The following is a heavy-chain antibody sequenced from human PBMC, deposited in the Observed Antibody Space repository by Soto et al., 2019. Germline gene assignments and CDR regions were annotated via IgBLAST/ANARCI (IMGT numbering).Heavy chain of an antibody. CDR2: ISANNGNT. D-gene: IGHD1-26*01. CDR3: ARVLPFHSGSYSRGFDY. J-gene: IGHJ4*02. Sequence: QVQLVQSGAEVKQPGASVKVSCKASGYTFTSYVISWVRQAPGQGLEWMGWISANNGNTNYAQRLQGRVTMTTDTSTSTDYMELRSLRSDDTAVYYCARVLPFHSGSYSRGFDYWCQGTLGTVSS. V-gene: IGHV1-18*01. CDR1: GYTFTSYV.